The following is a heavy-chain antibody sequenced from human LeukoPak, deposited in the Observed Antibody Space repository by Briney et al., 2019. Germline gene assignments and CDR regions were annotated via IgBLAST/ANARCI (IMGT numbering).Heavy chain of an antibody. D-gene: IGHD3-3*01. CDR3: AKDALYYDFWSGYRTYYYYYYMDV. CDR2: ITSGGSVI. CDR1: GFTFKTYH. V-gene: IGHV3-NL1*01. J-gene: IGHJ6*03. Sequence: GGSLRLSCVASGFTFKTYHMNWVRQAPGKGLEWLSGITSGGSVIYYADSVKGRFTISRDNSKNTLYLQMNSLRAEDTAVYYCAKDALYYDFWSGYRTYYYYYYMDVWGKGTTVTVSS.